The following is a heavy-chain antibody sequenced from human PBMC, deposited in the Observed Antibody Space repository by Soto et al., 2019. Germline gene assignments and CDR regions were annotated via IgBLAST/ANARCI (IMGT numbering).Heavy chain of an antibody. CDR3: ARPLWRNDYHGGDLDL. D-gene: IGHD4-17*01. Sequence: QVQLVESGGGVVQPGRSLRLSCAASGFTFSSYAMHWVRQAPGKGLEWVAVISYDGSNKYYADSVKGRFTISRDNSKNKQYPQMNSLSAEDMAVYYCARPLWRNDYHGGDLDLWGRCHLVTVSS. CDR2: ISYDGSNK. CDR1: GFTFSSYA. J-gene: IGHJ2*01. V-gene: IGHV3-30-3*01.